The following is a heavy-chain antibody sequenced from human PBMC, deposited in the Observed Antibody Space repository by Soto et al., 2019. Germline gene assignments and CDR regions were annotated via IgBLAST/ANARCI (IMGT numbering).Heavy chain of an antibody. J-gene: IGHJ6*03. CDR1: GGSFSGYQ. CDR2: INDSGDI. D-gene: IGHD3-10*01. V-gene: IGHV4-34*01. Sequence: QVQLQQWGAGLLKPSETLSLTCAVYGGSFSGYQWSWIRQTPGKGLEWIGGINDSGDINYNPSLKSRVTILVARPKKQTSLRLSSGTAADTAVYYCARGLILWFGELSRRGGYYYYMDVWGKGTTVTVSS. CDR3: ARGLILWFGELSRRGGYYYYMDV.